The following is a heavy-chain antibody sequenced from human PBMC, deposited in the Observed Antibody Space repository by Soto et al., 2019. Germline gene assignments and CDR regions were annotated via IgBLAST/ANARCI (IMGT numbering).Heavy chain of an antibody. CDR3: ERHDSNGDFDF. CDR2: IDPSDSRT. D-gene: IGHD2-8*01. V-gene: IGHV5-10-1*01. Sequence: PGESLKISCEASGYMFPIYHISWVRQMPGKGLEWVGKIDPSDSRTMYRPSSRARITISVDKSINTAYLEWGRLKASDTAMYYCERHDSNGDFDFSGPGTNVTVYS. J-gene: IGHJ4*02. CDR1: GYMFPIYH.